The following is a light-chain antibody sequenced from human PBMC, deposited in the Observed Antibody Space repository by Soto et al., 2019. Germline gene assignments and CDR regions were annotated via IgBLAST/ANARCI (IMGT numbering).Light chain of an antibody. J-gene: IGKJ5*01. Sequence: EIVLTQSPGTLSLSPGERATLSCRASQSISSGYVAWYQQKPGQAPSLLIYGASTRATGFPARFSGSGSGTEFTLTISSLQSEDFAVYYCQQYNGWPITFGQGTRLEIK. CDR2: GAS. CDR3: QQYNGWPIT. CDR1: QSISSG. V-gene: IGKV3-15*01.